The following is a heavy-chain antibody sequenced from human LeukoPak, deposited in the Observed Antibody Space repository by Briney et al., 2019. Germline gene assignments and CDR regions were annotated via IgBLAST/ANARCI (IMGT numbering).Heavy chain of an antibody. V-gene: IGHV3-43*02. J-gene: IGHJ4*02. CDR3: AKDIGSGWSFDY. CDR1: GFTFHNYA. CDR2: IKGNGDPT. D-gene: IGHD6-19*01. Sequence: GGSLRLSCAASGFTFHNYAMHWVRQAPGKGLEWVSLIKGNGDPTYNADSVKGRFTISRENSKKSLFLQINSLRTEDTALYYCAKDIGSGWSFDYWGQGTLVTVSA.